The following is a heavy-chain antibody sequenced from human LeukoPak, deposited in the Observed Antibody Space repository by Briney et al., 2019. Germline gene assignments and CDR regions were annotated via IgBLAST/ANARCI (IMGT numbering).Heavy chain of an antibody. Sequence: SETLSLTCTVSGDSRRNYYWAWIRKSAGRGLEGIGLIYRSGTTNYSPSLHSRVTMSIDTSQNYFSLKLTSVTAADTAVYYCARESTRYGSGNYNWFDRWGQGTLVTVSS. D-gene: IGHD3-10*01. CDR2: IYRSGTT. V-gene: IGHV4-4*07. J-gene: IGHJ5*02. CDR1: GDSRRNYY. CDR3: ARESTRYGSGNYNWFDR.